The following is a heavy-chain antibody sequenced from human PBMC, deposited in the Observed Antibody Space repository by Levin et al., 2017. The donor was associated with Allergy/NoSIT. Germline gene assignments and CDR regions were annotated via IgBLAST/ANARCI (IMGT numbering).Heavy chain of an antibody. V-gene: IGHV3-74*01. CDR2: INSDGSST. CDR3: STGYSSGWYSGGVDY. D-gene: IGHD6-19*01. J-gene: IGHJ4*02. CDR1: VFTFSSYW. Sequence: GGSLRLSCAASVFTFSSYWMHWVRQAPGKGLVWVSRINSDGSSTSYADSVKGRFTISRDNAKNTLSLQMNSLRAEDTAVYYCSTGYSSGWYSGGVDYWGQGTLVTVSS.